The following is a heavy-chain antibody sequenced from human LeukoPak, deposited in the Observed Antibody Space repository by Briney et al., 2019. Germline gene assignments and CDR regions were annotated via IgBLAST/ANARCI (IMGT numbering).Heavy chain of an antibody. J-gene: IGHJ4*02. CDR3: TRGGFSSWYSTY. Sequence: PSETLSLTCTVSGGSISSGFYYWAWIRQPPGKGLEWIGSIYYSGITYYNPSLKSPATISVDTAKNQFSLKLSSVTAADTAVYYCTRGGFSSWYSTYWGQGTLVTVSS. V-gene: IGHV4-39*07. CDR1: GGSISSGFYY. D-gene: IGHD6-13*01. CDR2: IYYSGIT.